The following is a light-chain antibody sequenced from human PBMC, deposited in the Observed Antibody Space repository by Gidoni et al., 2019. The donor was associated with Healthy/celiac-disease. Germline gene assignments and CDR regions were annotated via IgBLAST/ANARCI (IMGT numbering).Light chain of an antibody. CDR2: DVS. V-gene: IGLV2-11*01. CDR1: SSDVGGYNY. CDR3: CSYAGSDWV. J-gene: IGLJ3*02. Sequence: QSALTQPRPVSGSPGQSVTISCTGTSSDVGGYNYVPWYQQHPGKAPTLMIYDVSKRPSGVPDRFSGSKSGNTASLTISGLQAEDEADYYCCSYAGSDWVFGGGTKLTVL.